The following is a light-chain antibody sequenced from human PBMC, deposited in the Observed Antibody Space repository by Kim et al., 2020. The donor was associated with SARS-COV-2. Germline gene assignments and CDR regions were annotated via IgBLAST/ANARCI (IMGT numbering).Light chain of an antibody. CDR2: QDS. Sequence: VYPGQTASITCSGDKLGDKYACWYQQKPGQSPVLVIYQDSKRPSGSPERFSGSNSGNTATLTISGTQAMDEADYYCQAWDSSTVVFGGGTQLTV. CDR1: KLGDKY. V-gene: IGLV3-1*01. J-gene: IGLJ2*01. CDR3: QAWDSSTVV.